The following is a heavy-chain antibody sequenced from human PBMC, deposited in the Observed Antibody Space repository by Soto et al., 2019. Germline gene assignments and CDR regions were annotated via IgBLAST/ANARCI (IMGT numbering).Heavy chain of an antibody. Sequence: WGSLVLSCSASLFTIITYAMHWFCHPRGKGLEWVAVIWYDGSDKYYGDSVKGRFTISRDNSKNTLYLEMNSLRAEDTAVYYCAREAVGVSATIRFDSWGPGTLVTVSS. CDR3: AREAVGVSATIRFDS. V-gene: IGHV3-33*01. CDR2: IWYDGSDK. J-gene: IGHJ4*02. D-gene: IGHD2-15*01. CDR1: LFTIITYA.